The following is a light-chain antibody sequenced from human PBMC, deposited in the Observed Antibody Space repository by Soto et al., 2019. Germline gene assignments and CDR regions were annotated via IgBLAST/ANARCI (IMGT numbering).Light chain of an antibody. V-gene: IGLV1-47*01. Sequence: QSVLTQPPSASGTPGQRVTISCSGSSSNIGSHYVYWYQQLPGTAPKLLIYGISQRPSGVPDRFSGSKSGTSASLAISGLRSEDEADYYCAAWDDSLSGPVFGGGTKLTVL. J-gene: IGLJ3*02. CDR3: AAWDDSLSGPV. CDR2: GIS. CDR1: SSNIGSHY.